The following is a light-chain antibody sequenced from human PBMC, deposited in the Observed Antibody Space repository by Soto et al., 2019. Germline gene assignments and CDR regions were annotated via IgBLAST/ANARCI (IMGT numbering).Light chain of an antibody. J-gene: IGKJ1*01. V-gene: IGKV3-20*01. Sequence: EIVLTQSPSTLFLSPGERATLSCRASQSVSSSYLAWYQQKPGQAPRLLIYGASSRATGIPDRFSGSGSGTDFTLSISRLEPEDFVVYYCQQYGSSPRTFGQGTKVDIK. CDR2: GAS. CDR3: QQYGSSPRT. CDR1: QSVSSSY.